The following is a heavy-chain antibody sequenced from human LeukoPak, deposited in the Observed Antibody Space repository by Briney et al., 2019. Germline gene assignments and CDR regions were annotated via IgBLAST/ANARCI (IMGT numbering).Heavy chain of an antibody. V-gene: IGHV1-2*02. CDR3: ATDSRTYSSRLLVDY. D-gene: IGHD6-13*01. Sequence: GASVKVSCKASGYTFTGYYMHWVRQAPGQGLEWMGWINPNSGGTNYAQKFQGRVTMTRDTSISTAYMELSRLRSEDTAVYYCATDSRTYSSRLLVDYWGQGTLVTVSS. J-gene: IGHJ4*02. CDR2: INPNSGGT. CDR1: GYTFTGYY.